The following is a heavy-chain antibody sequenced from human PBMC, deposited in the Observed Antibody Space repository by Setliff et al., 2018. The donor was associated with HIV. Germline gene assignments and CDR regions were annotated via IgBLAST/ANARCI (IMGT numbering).Heavy chain of an antibody. CDR1: VFTFDDYA. CDR3: AKGRTDYVGWFAP. J-gene: IGHJ5*02. V-gene: IGHV3-43D*03. D-gene: IGHD3-16*01. CDR2: INWDGGST. Sequence: PGGSLRLSCAASVFTFDDYAMHWVRQSPGKGLEWVSLINWDGGSTYYSDSVKGRFTISRDNNKNSLYLEMNSLRGEDTAFYLCAKGRTDYVGWFAPWGQGTLVTVSS.